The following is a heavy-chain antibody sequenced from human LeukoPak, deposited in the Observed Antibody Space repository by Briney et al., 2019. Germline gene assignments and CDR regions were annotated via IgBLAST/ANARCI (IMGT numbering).Heavy chain of an antibody. V-gene: IGHV3-23*01. CDR3: AKDSGRGSYTYDC. Sequence: GGSLRLSCAASGFMFAGYAMSWVRQAPGRGLEWVATIRASGDSTYLSDFVKGRFTISRDNSRKTLFLQLNSLRAEDTAIYYCAKDSGRGSYTYDCWGQGTLVTVSS. CDR2: IRASGDST. D-gene: IGHD1-26*01. J-gene: IGHJ4*02. CDR1: GFMFAGYA.